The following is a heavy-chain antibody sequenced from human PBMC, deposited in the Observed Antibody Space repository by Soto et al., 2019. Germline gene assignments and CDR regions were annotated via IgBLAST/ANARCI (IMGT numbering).Heavy chain of an antibody. CDR2: INHSGST. CDR1: GGSFSGYY. J-gene: IGHJ5*02. V-gene: IGHV4-34*01. D-gene: IGHD2-15*01. CDR3: ARDLKEYCSDGKCNWFDP. Sequence: SETLSLTCAVYGGSFSGYYWSWIRQPPGKGLEWIGEINHSGSTNYNPSLKSRVTISFDASKNEISLQVRSATAADAAVYYCARDLKEYCSDGKCNWFDPWGQGTLVTVSS.